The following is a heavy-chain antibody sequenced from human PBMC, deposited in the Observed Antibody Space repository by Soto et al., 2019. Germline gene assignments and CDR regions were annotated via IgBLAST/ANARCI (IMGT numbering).Heavy chain of an antibody. J-gene: IGHJ6*03. Sequence: SETLSLTCTVSGGSISSGGYYWSWIRQHPGKGLEWIGYIYYSGSTYYNPSLKSRVTISVDTSKNQFSLKLSSVTAADTAVYYCARVSQSPSCSGGSCYSSYYYMDVWGKGTTVTVSS. V-gene: IGHV4-31*03. CDR2: IYYSGST. CDR3: ARVSQSPSCSGGSCYSSYYYMDV. CDR1: GGSISSGGYY. D-gene: IGHD2-15*01.